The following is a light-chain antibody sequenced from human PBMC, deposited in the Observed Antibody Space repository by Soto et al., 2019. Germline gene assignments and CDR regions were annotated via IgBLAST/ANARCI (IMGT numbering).Light chain of an antibody. CDR3: SSYKSRIS. CDR1: SSDVGGYNY. V-gene: IGLV2-14*01. Sequence: QSVLTQPASVSGSPGQSITISCTGTSSDVGGYNYVSWYQQHPGKAPKRMIYDVNTRPSGVSNRFSGSKSGNTASLTISGLQAEDEADYYCSSYKSRISFGGGTKLTVL. J-gene: IGLJ2*01. CDR2: DVN.